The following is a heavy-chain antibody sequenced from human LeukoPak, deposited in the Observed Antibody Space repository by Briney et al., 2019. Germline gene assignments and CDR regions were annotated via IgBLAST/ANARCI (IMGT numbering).Heavy chain of an antibody. CDR3: ARDDWNDRDYYYYYGMDV. CDR2: INPSGGST. CDR1: EYTFTSYY. J-gene: IGHJ6*04. V-gene: IGHV1-46*01. Sequence: ASVKVSCKASEYTFTSYYMHWVRQAPGQRLEWRGIINPSGGSTSYAQKFQGRITMTRDTCTSTVYMELSSLRSEDTAVYYCARDDWNDRDYYYYYGMDVWGKGTTVTVSS. D-gene: IGHD1-1*01.